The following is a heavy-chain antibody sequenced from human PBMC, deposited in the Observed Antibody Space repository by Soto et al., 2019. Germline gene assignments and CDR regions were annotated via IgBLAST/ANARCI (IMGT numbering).Heavy chain of an antibody. Sequence: QVQLVQSGAEVKKPGASVKVSCKASGHTFSSYDIIWVRQANGQGLEWMGWMNPNSGNTAYAQRFQGRVTMTRNISIGTAYRGLSHLISEDTGVYFCARLQALTYSSSWYSYYFGLDIWGQGTIVPVSS. V-gene: IGHV1-8*01. J-gene: IGHJ6*02. CDR1: GHTFSSYD. CDR3: ARLQALTYSSSWYSYYFGLDI. D-gene: IGHD6-13*01. CDR2: MNPNSGNT.